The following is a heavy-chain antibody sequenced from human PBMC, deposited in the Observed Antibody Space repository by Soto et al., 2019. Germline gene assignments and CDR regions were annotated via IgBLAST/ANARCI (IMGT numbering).Heavy chain of an antibody. V-gene: IGHV3-23*01. CDR2: ISGSGGST. J-gene: IGHJ5*02. Sequence: EVQLLESGGGLVQPGGSLRLSCAASGFTFSSYAMSWVRQAPGKGLEWVSAISGSGGSTYYADSVKGRFTISRDNSKNTLYLQMNSLRAEDTAVYYCAKDDETNDFWSGPNWFDPWGQGTLVTVSS. D-gene: IGHD3-3*01. CDR3: AKDDETNDFWSGPNWFDP. CDR1: GFTFSSYA.